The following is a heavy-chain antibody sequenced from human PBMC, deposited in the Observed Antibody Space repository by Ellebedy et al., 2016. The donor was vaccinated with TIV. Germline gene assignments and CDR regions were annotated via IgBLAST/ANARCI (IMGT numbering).Heavy chain of an antibody. V-gene: IGHV3-48*04. D-gene: IGHD4-17*01. CDR3: ARDASVYGDSVYWYFDL. CDR2: ISTGSSTI. J-gene: IGHJ2*01. CDR1: GFTFSAYS. Sequence: GGSLRLSCAVSGFTFSAYSMNWVRQAPGKGLEWVSYISTGSSTIYYADSVKGRFTISRDNAKNSLYLQTNSLRAEDTAVYYCARDASVYGDSVYWYFDLWGRGTLVGVSS.